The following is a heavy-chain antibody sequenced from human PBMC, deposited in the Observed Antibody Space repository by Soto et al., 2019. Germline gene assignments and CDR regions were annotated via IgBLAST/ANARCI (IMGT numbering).Heavy chain of an antibody. Sequence: PGESLKISCKTSGYSFISYWVAWVRQKPGKGLEWMGTFYPGDSTTTYSPSFQGQVTISVDKSISTAYLHLSSLKASDTAMYYCARIIGYCRNNDCSWTFDIWGQGTTVTVSS. CDR2: FYPGDSTT. CDR1: GYSFISYW. V-gene: IGHV5-51*01. D-gene: IGHD2-2*03. J-gene: IGHJ3*02. CDR3: ARIIGYCRNNDCSWTFDI.